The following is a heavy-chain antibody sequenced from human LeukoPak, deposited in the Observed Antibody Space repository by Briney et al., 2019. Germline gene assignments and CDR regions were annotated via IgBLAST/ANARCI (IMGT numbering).Heavy chain of an antibody. Sequence: ASVKVSCKASGYTFTSYGISWVRQAPGQGLEWMGWISAYNGNTNYAQKLQGRVTMTTDTSTSTAYMELRSLRSDDTAVNYCARERQDYYDSSGYYGMFDYWGQGTLVTVSS. CDR3: ARERQDYYDSSGYYGMFDY. V-gene: IGHV1-18*01. CDR2: ISAYNGNT. J-gene: IGHJ4*02. CDR1: GYTFTSYG. D-gene: IGHD3-22*01.